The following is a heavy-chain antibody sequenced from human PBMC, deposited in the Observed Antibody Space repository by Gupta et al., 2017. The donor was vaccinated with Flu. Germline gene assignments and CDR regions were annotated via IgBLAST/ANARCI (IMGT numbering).Heavy chain of an antibody. CDR3: TIESLQQWPTKDRRSYYYYMDV. CDR2: IKSKTDGGTT. V-gene: IGHV3-15*01. Sequence: EVQLVESGGGLVKPGGSLRLSCAASGFTFRNAWMSWVRQAPGKGLEWVGHIKSKTDGGTTDYAAPVKGRFTISRDDSKNTLYLQMNSLETEDTAVYYCTIESLQQWPTKDRRSYYYYMDVWGNGTTVTVSS. D-gene: IGHD6-19*01. J-gene: IGHJ6*03. CDR1: GFTFRNAW.